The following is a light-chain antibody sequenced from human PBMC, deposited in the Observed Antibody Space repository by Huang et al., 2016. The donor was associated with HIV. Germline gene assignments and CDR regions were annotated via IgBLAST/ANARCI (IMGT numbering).Light chain of an antibody. CDR3: QQYNNWPPWT. J-gene: IGKJ1*01. CDR2: DAS. CDR1: QSVNNK. Sequence: EVVMTQSPVTLSVSPGERATLSCRARQSVNNKLAWFQQEPGQAPRLLIDDASIRATGIPDRFSGSGSGTEFTLTISSLQSEDFAVYYCQQYNNWPPWTFGQGTKVEIK. V-gene: IGKV3-15*01.